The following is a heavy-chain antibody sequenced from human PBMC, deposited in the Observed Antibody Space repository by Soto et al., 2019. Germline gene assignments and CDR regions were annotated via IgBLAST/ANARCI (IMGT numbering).Heavy chain of an antibody. Sequence: SLRLSCAASGFTFSSYSMNWVRQAPGKGLQWVSYISSSSSTIYYADSVKGRFTISRDNANNALYLQLNSLKTEDTSVYYCAREYSLPVVPPGYWGQGSLVTVSS. V-gene: IGHV3-48*01. J-gene: IGHJ4*02. CDR2: ISSSSSTI. D-gene: IGHD2-15*01. CDR1: GFTFSSYS. CDR3: AREYSLPVVPPGY.